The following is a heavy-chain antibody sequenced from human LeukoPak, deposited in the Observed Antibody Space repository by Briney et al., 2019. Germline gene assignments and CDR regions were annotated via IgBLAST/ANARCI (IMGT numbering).Heavy chain of an antibody. D-gene: IGHD6-6*01. Sequence: PSETLSLTCTVSGGSISSSSYYWGWIRQPPGKGLEWIGSIYYSGSTYYNPSLKSRVTISVDTSKNQFSLKLSSVTAADTAVYYCARLCIAARLRYFDYWGQGTLVTVS. CDR3: ARLCIAARLRYFDY. CDR1: GGSISSSSYY. CDR2: IYYSGST. J-gene: IGHJ4*02. V-gene: IGHV4-39*01.